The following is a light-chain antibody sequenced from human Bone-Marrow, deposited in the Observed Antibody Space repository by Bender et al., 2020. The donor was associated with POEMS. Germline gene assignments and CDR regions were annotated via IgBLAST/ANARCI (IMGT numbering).Light chain of an antibody. CDR2: EHS. Sequence: FMLTQPHSVSESPGKTVTISCTRSSDSIASGSIASSYVQWYQQRPGSAPTTVIYEHSRRPSGVPDRFSGSIDRSSNSASLTISGLKTEDEADYYCQSYDSSFTWVFGGGTKLTVL. CDR3: QSYDSSFTWV. CDR1: SDSIASGSIASSY. V-gene: IGLV6-57*04. J-gene: IGLJ3*02.